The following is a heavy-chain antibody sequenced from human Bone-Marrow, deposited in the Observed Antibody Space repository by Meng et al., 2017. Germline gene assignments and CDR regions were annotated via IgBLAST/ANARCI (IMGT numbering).Heavy chain of an antibody. CDR3: ARDEDISAAGKLFGDY. Sequence: LVPWWAVETKPGAAGKGSCKLFAYHFPEYYLPGVRRAPGQGLEWMGRINPKSGDTHYAQKFQGRVTMTGDTSISTAYMELSGLRSDDTAMYYCARDEDISAAGKLFGDYWGQGTLVTVSS. D-gene: IGHD6-13*01. J-gene: IGHJ4*02. CDR2: INPKSGDT. CDR1: AYHFPEYY. V-gene: IGHV1-2*06.